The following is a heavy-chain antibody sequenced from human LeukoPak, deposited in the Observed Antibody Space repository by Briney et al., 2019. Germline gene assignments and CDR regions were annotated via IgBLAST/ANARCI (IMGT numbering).Heavy chain of an antibody. CDR1: GFSFSSYS. Sequence: GGSLRLSCAASGFSFSSYSMNWVRQAPGKGLEWVSSISSSSIYIYYADSLKGRFTISRDNARNSLYLQMNSLRAEDTAVYYCHSSHTIIGTGAFDIWGQGTMVTVSS. J-gene: IGHJ3*02. CDR2: ISSSSIYI. CDR3: HSSHTIIGTGAFDI. D-gene: IGHD5-24*01. V-gene: IGHV3-21*01.